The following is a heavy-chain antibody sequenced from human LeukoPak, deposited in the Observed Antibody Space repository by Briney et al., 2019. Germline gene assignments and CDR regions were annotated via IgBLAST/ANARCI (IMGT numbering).Heavy chain of an antibody. CDR2: INHSGST. D-gene: IGHD5-18*01. CDR3: ARRPRRYSYGYWDY. CDR1: GGSFSGYY. J-gene: IGHJ4*02. Sequence: PSETLSLTCAVYGGSFSGYYWSWIRQSPGKGLEWIGEINHSGSTNYNPSLKSRVTFSVDTSKNQFSLKLSSVTAADTAVYYCARRPRRYSYGYWDYWGQGTLVPVSS. V-gene: IGHV4-34*01.